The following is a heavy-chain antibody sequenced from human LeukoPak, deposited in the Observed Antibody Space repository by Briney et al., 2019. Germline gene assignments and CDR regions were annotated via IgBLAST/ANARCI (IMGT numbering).Heavy chain of an antibody. CDR3: ARERGVGDSAFDY. CDR2: ILPKSGGT. Sequence: GASVKVSCEASGYTFSDYYIHWVRQATGQGLERVGRILPKSGGTTYAQKFQGRVTVTRDTSIGTAYMELSRLTSDDTAVYYCARERGVGDSAFDYWGQGSLVTVSS. V-gene: IGHV1-2*06. CDR1: GYTFSDYY. J-gene: IGHJ4*02. D-gene: IGHD2-8*01.